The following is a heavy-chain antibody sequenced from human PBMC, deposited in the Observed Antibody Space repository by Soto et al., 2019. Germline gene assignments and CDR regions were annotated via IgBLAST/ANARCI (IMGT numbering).Heavy chain of an antibody. CDR1: GGSFSGYY. D-gene: IGHD1-1*01. CDR3: AREVGTPFDY. Sequence: QVQLQQWGAGLLKPSETLSLTCAVYGGSFSGYYWSWIRQPPGKGLEWIGEIKHSGSTNYNPSLKSRVTISVDTSKNQFSLKLSSVTAADTAVYYCAREVGTPFDYWGQGTLVTVSS. V-gene: IGHV4-34*01. CDR2: IKHSGST. J-gene: IGHJ4*02.